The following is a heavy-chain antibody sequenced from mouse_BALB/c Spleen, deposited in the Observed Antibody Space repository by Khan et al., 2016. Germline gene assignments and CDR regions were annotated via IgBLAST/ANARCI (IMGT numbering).Heavy chain of an antibody. D-gene: IGHD1-2*01. CDR2: ISYSGST. J-gene: IGHJ2*01. Sequence: VQLVESGPGLVKPSQSLSLTCTVTGYSITSGYGWNWIRQFPGNKLEWMGYISYSGSTNYNPSLTSRLSITRDPSKNQFFLQLNSVTKEDTSTYYCARAARRKYWGKGTTRTVSA. V-gene: IGHV3-2*02. CDR3: ARAARRKY. CDR1: GYSITSGYG.